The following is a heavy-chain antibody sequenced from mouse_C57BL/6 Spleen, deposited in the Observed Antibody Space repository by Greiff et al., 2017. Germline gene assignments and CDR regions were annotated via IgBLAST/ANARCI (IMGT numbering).Heavy chain of an antibody. J-gene: IGHJ2*01. V-gene: IGHV1-64*01. CDR3: ARRIYYDYRGYFDY. Sequence: QVQLQQPGAELVKPGASVKLSCKASGYTFTSYWMHWVKQRPGQGLEWIGMIHPNSGSTNYNEKFKSKATLTVDKSSSTAYMQLSSLTSEDAAVYYCARRIYYDYRGYFDYWGQGTTLTVSS. CDR2: IHPNSGST. D-gene: IGHD2-4*01. CDR1: GYTFTSYW.